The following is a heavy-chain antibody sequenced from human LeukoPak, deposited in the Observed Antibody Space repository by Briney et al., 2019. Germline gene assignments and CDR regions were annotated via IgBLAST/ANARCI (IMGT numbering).Heavy chain of an antibody. Sequence: SETLSLTCAVYGGSFSGYYWSWIRQPPGKGLEWIGEINHSGSTNYNPSLKSRVTISVDTSKNQFSLKLSSVTAADTAVYYCARGGERAAASDYYYGMDVWGQGTTVTVS. J-gene: IGHJ6*02. D-gene: IGHD6-25*01. CDR1: GGSFSGYY. CDR2: INHSGST. V-gene: IGHV4-34*01. CDR3: ARGGERAAASDYYYGMDV.